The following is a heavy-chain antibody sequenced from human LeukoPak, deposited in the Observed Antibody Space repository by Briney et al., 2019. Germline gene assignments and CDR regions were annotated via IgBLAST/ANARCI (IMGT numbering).Heavy chain of an antibody. CDR1: GGSISSGGYY. CDR2: IYHSGST. CDR3: ARAQYQADRPYYFVY. V-gene: IGHV4-30-2*01. J-gene: IGHJ4*02. Sequence: PSETLSLTCTVSGGSISSGGYYWSWIRQPPGKGLEWIGYIYHSGSTYYNPSLKSRVTISVDRSKNQFSLKLSSVTAADTAVYYCARAQYQADRPYYFVYWGQGTLVTVSS. D-gene: IGHD2-2*01.